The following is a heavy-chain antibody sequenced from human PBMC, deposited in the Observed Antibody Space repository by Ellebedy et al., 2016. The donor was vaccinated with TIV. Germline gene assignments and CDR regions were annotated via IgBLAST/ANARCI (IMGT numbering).Heavy chain of an antibody. CDR3: ASVKDGAGSLMMSYLDS. Sequence: MPGGSLRLSCTVSNGSVHSRVYYWSWIRQSPGKGLEWIGFIHYGGSTFYSPSLKSRVTISVDTSKNQFSLQLRSVTTADTGVYFCASVKDGAGSLMMSYLDSWGQGTLATVSS. V-gene: IGHV4-61*08. D-gene: IGHD6-19*01. J-gene: IGHJ4*02. CDR1: NGSVHSRVYY. CDR2: IHYGGST.